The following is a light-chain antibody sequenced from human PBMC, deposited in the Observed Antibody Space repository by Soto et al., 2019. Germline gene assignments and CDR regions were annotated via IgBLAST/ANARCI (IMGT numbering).Light chain of an antibody. V-gene: IGKV3-11*01. J-gene: IGKJ4*01. CDR1: QSVSSY. CDR2: DAS. Sequence: EIVLTQSPATLSLSPGERATLSCRASQSVSSYLAWYQQKPGQAPRLLIYDASNRATGISARFSGSGSGTDFTLTISSLEPEDFAVYYCQQRSKWLTFGGGTKVEIK. CDR3: QQRSKWLT.